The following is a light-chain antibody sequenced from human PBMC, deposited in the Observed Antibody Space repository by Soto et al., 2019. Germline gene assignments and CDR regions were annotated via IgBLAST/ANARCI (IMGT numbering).Light chain of an antibody. CDR2: GAS. J-gene: IGKJ5*01. CDR3: QQYDKWPQVN. Sequence: EIVMTQSPATLYVSPGDSATLSCRASQSVNTNVAWYRQDPGQAPRLVIYGASTKAAGTPGRFTGSGSGTDFTLTISSLQSEDFAIYYCQQYDKWPQVNFGQGTRLEIX. CDR1: QSVNTN. V-gene: IGKV3D-15*01.